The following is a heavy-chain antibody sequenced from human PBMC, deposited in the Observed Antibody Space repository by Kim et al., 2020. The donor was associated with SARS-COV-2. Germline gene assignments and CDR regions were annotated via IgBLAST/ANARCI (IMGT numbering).Heavy chain of an antibody. V-gene: IGHV3-48*03. D-gene: IGHD6-19*01. Sequence: GGSLRLSCAASGLNFNIQYMTWVRQAPGKGLEWVSFIGGSDGVVSYADSVRGRFAISRDNARNTVYLQMNSLRSEASAIYYCAPLHFYSSAHWGQGTLVT. J-gene: IGHJ4*02. CDR2: IGGSDGVV. CDR3: APLHFYSSAH. CDR1: GLNFNIQY.